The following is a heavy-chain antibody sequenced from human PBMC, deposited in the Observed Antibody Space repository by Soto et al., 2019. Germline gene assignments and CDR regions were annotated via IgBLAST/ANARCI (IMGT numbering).Heavy chain of an antibody. CDR1: GFTFSSYG. CDR3: ARDGPSKRYFDY. V-gene: IGHV3-20*04. CDR2: INWNGDST. Sequence: PGGSLRLSCAASGFTFSSYGMSWVRQAPGKGLEWVSGINWNGDSTGYADSVKGRFTISRDNAMNSLYLQMNSLRAEDTALYYCARDGPSKRYFDYWGQGTLVTVSS. J-gene: IGHJ4*02.